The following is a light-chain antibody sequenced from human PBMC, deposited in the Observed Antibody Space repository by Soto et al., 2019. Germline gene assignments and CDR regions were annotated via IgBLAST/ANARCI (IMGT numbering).Light chain of an antibody. Sequence: EIVMTQSPVTLSVSPGERATLSCTASQSVNNNVAWYQQKPGHTPRLLIYSASIGATGTPARFSGSGSGSDFTLTISSLQSEDFEVYYCQQYNKWPLTFGPGTKVEI. CDR3: QQYNKWPLT. J-gene: IGKJ3*01. V-gene: IGKV3-15*01. CDR1: QSVNNN. CDR2: SAS.